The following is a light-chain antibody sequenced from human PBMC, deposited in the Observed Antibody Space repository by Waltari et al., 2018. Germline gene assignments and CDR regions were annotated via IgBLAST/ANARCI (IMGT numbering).Light chain of an antibody. CDR2: LGS. Sequence: DTVMTQSPLSLPVTPGEPASISCRSSQSLLHSNGYSFLDWYLQKPGQSPQLLIYLGSNRASGVPDRFSGSGSGTDFTLKISRVEAEDVGVYYCMQALQTPFTFGPGTKVDIK. V-gene: IGKV2-28*01. CDR1: QSLLHSNGYSF. CDR3: MQALQTPFT. J-gene: IGKJ3*01.